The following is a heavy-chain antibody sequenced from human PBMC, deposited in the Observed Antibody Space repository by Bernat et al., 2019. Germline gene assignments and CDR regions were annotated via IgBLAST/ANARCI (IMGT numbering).Heavy chain of an antibody. D-gene: IGHD4/OR15-4a*01. CDR3: ARQRSLITGAPDYYYYYMDV. Sequence: QLQLQESGPGLVKPSQTLSLTCTVSGGSISSVSYYWGWIRQPPGQGLEWIGSIFYSGSTYYNPSLQSRVTISLDTSKNQFSLKLSSVTDADTAVYYCARQRSLITGAPDYYYYYMDVWGKGTTVTVSS. J-gene: IGHJ6*03. CDR1: GGSISSVSYY. V-gene: IGHV4-39*01. CDR2: IFYSGST.